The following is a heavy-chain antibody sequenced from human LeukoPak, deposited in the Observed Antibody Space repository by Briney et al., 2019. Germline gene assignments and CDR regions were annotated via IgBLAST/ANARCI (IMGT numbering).Heavy chain of an antibody. CDR1: GGSISSYY. D-gene: IGHD6-19*01. CDR3: ARGIAVAVAFDI. V-gene: IGHV4-59*08. CDR2: IYYSGST. J-gene: IGHJ3*02. Sequence: PSETLSLTCTVSGGSISSYYWSWIRQPPGKGLELIGYIYYSGSTNYNPSLKSRVTISVDTSKNQFSLKLSSVTAADTAVYYCARGIAVAVAFDIWGQGTMVTVSS.